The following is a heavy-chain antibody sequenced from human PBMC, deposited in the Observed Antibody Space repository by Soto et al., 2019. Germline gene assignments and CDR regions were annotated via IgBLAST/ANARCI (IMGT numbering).Heavy chain of an antibody. D-gene: IGHD4-4*01. CDR1: GFTFNNAW. CDR2: IRSKADGGTI. CDR3: TREPDYSNYFEY. Sequence: EVQLVESGGGLVRPGGSLRLSCVASGFTFNNAWMNWVRQAPGKGLEWVGRIRSKADGGTIDYAAPVKDRFTISRDDSKNTLQLKMNSLKTEDTAVYYCTREPDYSNYFEYWGQGTLVTVSS. J-gene: IGHJ4*02. V-gene: IGHV3-15*07.